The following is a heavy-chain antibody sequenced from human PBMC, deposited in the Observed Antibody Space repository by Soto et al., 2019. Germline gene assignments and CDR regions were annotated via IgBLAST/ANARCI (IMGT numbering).Heavy chain of an antibody. CDR1: GFTFSSYA. Sequence: GGSLRLSCAASGFTFSSYAMSWVRQAPGKGLEWVSAISGSGGSTYYADSVKSRFTISRDNSKNTLYLQMNSLRAEDTAVYYCAKGSMRVYYYYYGMDVWGQGTTVTVSS. CDR2: ISGSGGST. V-gene: IGHV3-23*01. CDR3: AKGSMRVYYYYYGMDV. J-gene: IGHJ6*02.